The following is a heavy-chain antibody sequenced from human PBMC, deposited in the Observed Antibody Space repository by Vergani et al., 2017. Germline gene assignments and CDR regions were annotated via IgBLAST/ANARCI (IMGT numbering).Heavy chain of an antibody. CDR2: IYYTGNT. V-gene: IGHV4-39*01. CDR1: GVSIGSNSYY. Sequence: QLQLQESAPGLVKPSETLSLTCTFSGVSIGSNSYYLGWIRQPPGKGLEWIGTIYYTGNTYYNEAHKSRLIISVDTSKTQLSLNLTSVTAADTAVYYSTRHGRSGWAGYFQHWGQGTLVTASS. J-gene: IGHJ1*01. CDR3: TRHGRSGWAGYFQH. D-gene: IGHD6-19*01.